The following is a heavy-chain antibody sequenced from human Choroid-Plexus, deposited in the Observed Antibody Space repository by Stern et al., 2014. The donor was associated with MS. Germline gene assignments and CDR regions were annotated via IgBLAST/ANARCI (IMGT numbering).Heavy chain of an antibody. CDR1: GFTFGSCA. D-gene: IGHD2-8*01. Sequence: VQLLESGGGVVQPGRPLRLSCVASGFTFGSCAMHWVRQAPGKGLEWVAGVSYDGSNKYYADSVKGRFTLSRDNSQNTLYMQMSSLGPEDTAVYYCAKDRQFLTYFFDHWGQGSLVTVSS. V-gene: IGHV3-30*18. CDR3: AKDRQFLTYFFDH. CDR2: VSYDGSNK. J-gene: IGHJ5*02.